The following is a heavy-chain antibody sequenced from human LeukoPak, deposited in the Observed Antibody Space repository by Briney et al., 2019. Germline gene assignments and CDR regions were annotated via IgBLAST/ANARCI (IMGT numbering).Heavy chain of an antibody. CDR1: GFTFSSYG. CDR3: AISSASGGSYGLDY. V-gene: IGHV3-30*03. J-gene: IGHJ4*02. CDR2: ISYDGSNK. D-gene: IGHD2-15*01. Sequence: PGRSLRLSCAASGFTFSSYGMHWVRQAPGRGLEWVAVISYDGSNKYYADSVKGRFTISRDNSKNTLYLQVNSLRAEDTAVYYCAISSASGGSYGLDYWGQGTLVTVSS.